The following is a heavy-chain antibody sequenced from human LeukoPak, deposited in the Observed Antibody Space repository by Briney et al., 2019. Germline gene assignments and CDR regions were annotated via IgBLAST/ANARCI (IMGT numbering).Heavy chain of an antibody. CDR1: GYTFTDYY. V-gene: IGHV1-2*02. Sequence: ASVTVSCKASGYTFTDYYMHWVRQAPGQGLEWMGWLNPNSGDTNYAQKFQGRVTMTRDTSITTAYMELSRLKSDDTALYYCARDRRKLTSSYYYYYNMDVWGQGTTVTVSS. J-gene: IGHJ6*02. CDR2: LNPNSGDT. CDR3: ARDRRKLTSSYYYYYNMDV. D-gene: IGHD1-7*01.